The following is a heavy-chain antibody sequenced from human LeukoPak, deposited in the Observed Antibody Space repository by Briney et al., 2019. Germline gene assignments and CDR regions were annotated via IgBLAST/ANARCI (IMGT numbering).Heavy chain of an antibody. CDR2: INHSGST. CDR1: GGSFSGYY. Sequence: SETLSLTCAVYGGSFSGYYWSWIRQPPGKGLEWIGEINHSGSTNYNPSLKSRVTISVDASKNQFSLKLSSVTAADTAVYYYARGDRGYYDFWSGYQIYYYYYGMDVWGQGTTVTVSS. V-gene: IGHV4-34*01. CDR3: ARGDRGYYDFWSGYQIYYYYYGMDV. J-gene: IGHJ6*02. D-gene: IGHD3-3*01.